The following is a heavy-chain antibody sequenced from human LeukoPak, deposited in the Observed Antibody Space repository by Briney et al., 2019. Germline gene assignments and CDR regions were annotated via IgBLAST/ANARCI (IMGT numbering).Heavy chain of an antibody. CDR2: ISYGGSNK. V-gene: IGHV3-30-3*01. J-gene: IGHJ4*02. CDR1: GFTFSNYP. D-gene: IGHD6-13*01. Sequence: PGRSLRLSCAASGFTFSNYPMHWVRQAPGKGLEWVAVISYGGSNKYYADSVKGRFTISRDNSKNTLNLQMNSLRAEDTALYYCANLYSTNYWGQGTLVTVSS. CDR3: ANLYSTNY.